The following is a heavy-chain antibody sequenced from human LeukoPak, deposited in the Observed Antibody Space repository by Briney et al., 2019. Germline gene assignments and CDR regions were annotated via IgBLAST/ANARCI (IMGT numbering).Heavy chain of an antibody. D-gene: IGHD2-2*01. J-gene: IGHJ4*02. CDR3: ARHWQVPAAITY. CDR2: IYYSGST. Sequence: SETLSLTCTVSGGSISSSSYYWGWIRQPPGKGLEWIGSIYYSGSTYYNPSLKSRVTISVDTSKNQFPLKLSSVTAADTAVYYCARHWQVPAAITYWGQGTLVTVSS. V-gene: IGHV4-39*01. CDR1: GGSISSSSYY.